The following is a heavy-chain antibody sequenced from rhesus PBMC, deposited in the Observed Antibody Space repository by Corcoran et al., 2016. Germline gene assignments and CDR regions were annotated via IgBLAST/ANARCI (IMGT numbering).Heavy chain of an antibody. CDR2: IYGSGGGN. V-gene: IGHV4-106*01. D-gene: IGHD5-12*01. J-gene: IGHJ4*01. CDR1: GGSIRDDYY. CDR3: ARTRLGGYDY. Sequence: QVQLHQWGEGLVKPSETLSLTCAVSGGSIRDDYYWSWIRQPPGKGLEWIGYIYGSGGGNNYNPSLKIRVSMSIYTSKSQFSLKLSSVTAADTAVYYCARTRLGGYDYWGQGVLFTVSS.